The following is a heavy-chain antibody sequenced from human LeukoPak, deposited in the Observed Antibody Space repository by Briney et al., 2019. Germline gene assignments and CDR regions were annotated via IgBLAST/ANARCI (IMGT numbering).Heavy chain of an antibody. CDR3: ARGDSPDYGDYQHLDY. D-gene: IGHD4-17*01. CDR2: SRSSKDGK. J-gene: IGHJ4*02. CDR1: GLSLNNYA. V-gene: IGHV3-23*01. Sequence: GGSLRLSCTASGLSLNNYAMIWARHVPRKGLEWVSASRSSKDGKWYAESVRGRFTISRDTSKNTVYVQMNSLRAEDTAVYYCARGDSPDYGDYQHLDYWGQGTLVTVSS.